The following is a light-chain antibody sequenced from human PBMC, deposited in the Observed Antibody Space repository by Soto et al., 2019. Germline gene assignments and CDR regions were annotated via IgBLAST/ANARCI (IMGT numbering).Light chain of an antibody. CDR2: DAS. Sequence: QSALTQPASVSASPGQSITISCIGTYSDIGGYKHVSWYQQHPGKAPKLIIYDASSRPSGISNRFSASKSANTASLTISGLQADDEADYYCSSFTGSDNPFGGGTKLTVL. CDR3: SSFTGSDNP. V-gene: IGLV2-14*03. CDR1: YSDIGGYKH. J-gene: IGLJ2*01.